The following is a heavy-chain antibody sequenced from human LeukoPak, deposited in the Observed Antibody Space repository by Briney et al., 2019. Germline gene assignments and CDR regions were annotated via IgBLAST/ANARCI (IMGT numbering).Heavy chain of an antibody. V-gene: IGHV3-48*04. J-gene: IGHJ4*02. Sequence: GGSLRLSCAASGLTFSSYSMNWVRQAPGKGLEWVSYISSSSSTIYYADSVKGRFTISRDNAKNSLYLQMNSLRAEDTAVYFCAKRGVVIRVFLVGFHKEAYYFDSWGQGALVTVSS. D-gene: IGHD3-10*01. CDR1: GLTFSSYS. CDR3: AKRGVVIRVFLVGFHKEAYYFDS. CDR2: ISSSSSTI.